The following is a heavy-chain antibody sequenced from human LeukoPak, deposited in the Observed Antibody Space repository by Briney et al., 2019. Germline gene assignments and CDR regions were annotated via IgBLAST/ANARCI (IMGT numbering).Heavy chain of an antibody. D-gene: IGHD3-22*01. CDR2: IIPIFGTA. Sequence: GASVKVSCKASGGTFSSYAISWVRQAPGQGLEWMGGIIPIFGTANYAQKFQGRVTMTTDTSTNTAYMELRSLRSHDTAVYYCAGDQYYDSKGWFDPWGQGTLVTVSS. CDR3: AGDQYYDSKGWFDP. CDR1: GGTFSSYA. V-gene: IGHV1-69*05. J-gene: IGHJ5*02.